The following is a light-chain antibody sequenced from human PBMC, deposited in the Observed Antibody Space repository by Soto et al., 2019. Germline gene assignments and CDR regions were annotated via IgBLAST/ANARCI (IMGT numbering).Light chain of an antibody. CDR1: QSVLYSSNNKNY. CDR2: WAS. V-gene: IGKV4-1*01. J-gene: IGKJ4*01. CDR3: QQYYSTLLT. Sequence: DIVMTQSPDSLAVSLGERATINCKSSQSVLYSSNNKNYLAWYQQKPGQPPKLLIYWASTRESGVPDRFSGSGSGIDFTLTISSLQAEDVAVYYCQQYYSTLLTFGGGTTVEIK.